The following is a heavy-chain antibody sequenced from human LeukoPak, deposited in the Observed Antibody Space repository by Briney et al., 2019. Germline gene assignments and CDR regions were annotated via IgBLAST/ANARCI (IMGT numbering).Heavy chain of an antibody. CDR1: GGSISSSNW. CDR3: ARAQPDPTSYIAVAGPFDY. J-gene: IGHJ4*02. V-gene: IGHV4-4*02. CDR2: IYHTGST. Sequence: SETLSLICAVSGGSISSSNWWSWVRQPPGKGLEWIGEIYHTGSTNYNPYLKSRVTISVDKSKNQFSLWLSSVTAADTAVYYCARAQPDPTSYIAVAGPFDYWGQGTLVTVSS. D-gene: IGHD6-19*01.